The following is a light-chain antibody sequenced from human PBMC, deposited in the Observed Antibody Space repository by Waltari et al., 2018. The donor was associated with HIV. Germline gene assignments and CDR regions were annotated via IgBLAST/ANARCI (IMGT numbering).Light chain of an antibody. V-gene: IGLV2-8*01. J-gene: IGLJ2*01. CDR1: SSDVGGHSY. CDR2: EVT. Sequence: QSALTQPPSASGSPGQAVTISCTGTSSDVGGHSYVSWYQQHPGKAPKLIISEVTKRPSGVPDRFSDSNSGNTASLTVSGLQAEDEGDYFCSSYSGRNRSVIFGGGTRVTVL. CDR3: SSYSGRNRSVI.